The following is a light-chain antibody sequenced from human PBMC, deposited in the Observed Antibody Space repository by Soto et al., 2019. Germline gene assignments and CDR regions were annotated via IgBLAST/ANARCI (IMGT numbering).Light chain of an antibody. Sequence: IVLTQSPGTLSLSPGEGATLSCRASQPVNSGYLAWYQRKPCQAPRLLMYGVSTRDTGIPDRFSGSGAGTDFTLTISRLEPGDFAVYYCQLYGSSHKTFGQGTKVEFK. V-gene: IGKV3-20*01. CDR2: GVS. J-gene: IGKJ1*01. CDR1: QPVNSGY. CDR3: QLYGSSHKT.